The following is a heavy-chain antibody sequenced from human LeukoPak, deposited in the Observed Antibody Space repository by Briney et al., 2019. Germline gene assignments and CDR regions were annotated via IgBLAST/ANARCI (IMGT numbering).Heavy chain of an antibody. CDR1: RFTFSSYG. CDR3: AKDSTAVADRFGGSDAFDI. J-gene: IGHJ3*02. CDR2: ISFDGSNK. D-gene: IGHD6-19*01. Sequence: GGSLRLSCAASRFTFSSYGMHWVRQAPGKGLEWVAVISFDGSNKYYADSVKGRFAISRDNSKNTLYLQMNSLRAEDTAVYYCAKDSTAVADRFGGSDAFDIWGQGTMVTVSS. V-gene: IGHV3-30*18.